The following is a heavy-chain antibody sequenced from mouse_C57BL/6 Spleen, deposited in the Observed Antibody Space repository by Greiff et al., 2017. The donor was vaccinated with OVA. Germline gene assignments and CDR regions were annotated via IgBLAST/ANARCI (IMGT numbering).Heavy chain of an antibody. CDR3: ARGDYDGYYFDY. Sequence: VQLVESGAELVKPGASVKMSCKASGYTFTTYPIEWMKQNHGKSLEWIGNFHPYNDDTKYNEKFKGKATLTVEKSSSTVYLELSRLTSDDSAVYYCARGDYDGYYFDYWGQGTTLTVSS. V-gene: IGHV1-47*01. CDR2: FHPYNDDT. D-gene: IGHD2-4*01. J-gene: IGHJ2*01. CDR1: GYTFTTYP.